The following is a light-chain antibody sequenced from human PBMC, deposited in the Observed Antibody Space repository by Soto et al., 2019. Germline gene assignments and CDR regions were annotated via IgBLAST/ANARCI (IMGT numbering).Light chain of an antibody. J-gene: IGKJ1*01. V-gene: IGKV3-20*01. CDR1: QTISSNY. CDR3: QQYGSSPWT. CDR2: GAS. Sequence: ETVLTQSPGTLSLSPGERATLSCRASQTISSNYLAWYRQTPGQAPRHLIYGASKRATGIADRFSGSGSGTDFTLIISRLEPEDFALYYCQQYGSSPWTFGQGTKVEIK.